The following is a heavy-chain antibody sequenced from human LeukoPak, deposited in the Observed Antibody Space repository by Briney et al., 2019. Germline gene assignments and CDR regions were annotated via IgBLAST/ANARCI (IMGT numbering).Heavy chain of an antibody. D-gene: IGHD6-13*01. V-gene: IGHV4-59*12. CDR1: GGSISSYY. Sequence: SETLSLTCTVSGGSISSYYWSWIRQPPGKGLEWIGYIYYSGSTNYNPSLKSRVTMSVDTSKNQFSLKLSSVTAADTAVYYCARISPAAAGQEDAFDIWGQGTMVTVSS. CDR2: IYYSGST. CDR3: ARISPAAAGQEDAFDI. J-gene: IGHJ3*02.